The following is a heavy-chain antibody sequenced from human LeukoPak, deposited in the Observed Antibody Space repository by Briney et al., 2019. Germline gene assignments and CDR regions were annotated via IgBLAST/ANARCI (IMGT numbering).Heavy chain of an antibody. CDR3: ARDCSSSNFDY. CDR1: GGSFSGYY. V-gene: IGHV4-34*01. Sequence: SETLSLTCAVYGGSFSGYYWSWIRQPPGKGLEWIGEINHSGSTNYNPSLKSRVTISVDTSKNQFSLKLSSVTAADTAVYYCARDCSSSNFDYWGQGTLVTVSS. D-gene: IGHD6-6*01. CDR2: INHSGST. J-gene: IGHJ4*02.